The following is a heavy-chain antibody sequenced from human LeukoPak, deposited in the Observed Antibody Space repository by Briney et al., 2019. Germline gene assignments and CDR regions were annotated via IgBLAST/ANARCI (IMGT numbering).Heavy chain of an antibody. J-gene: IGHJ6*03. D-gene: IGHD6-13*01. V-gene: IGHV3-43D*04. CDR1: GFTFDDYA. Sequence: GGSLRLSCAASGFTFDDYAMHWVRQAPGQGLEWVSLISWDGGSTYYADSVKGRFTISRDNSKNSLYLQMNSLRAEDTALYYCAKGAAAGPYYYYMDVWGKGTTVTVSS. CDR3: AKGAAAGPYYYYMDV. CDR2: ISWDGGST.